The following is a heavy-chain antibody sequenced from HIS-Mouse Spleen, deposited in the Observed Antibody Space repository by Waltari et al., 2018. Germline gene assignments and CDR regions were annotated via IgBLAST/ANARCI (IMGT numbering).Heavy chain of an antibody. CDR3: ATDQDLAVEGAFDI. D-gene: IGHD6-19*01. CDR2: CDPEDGET. CDR1: GYNLTELS. V-gene: IGHV1-24*01. J-gene: IGHJ3*02. Sequence: QVQLVQSGAEVKKPGASVKVSCKVSGYNLTELSMHWVGEAPGKGLEWMGGCDPEDGETIYAQKFQGRVTMTEDTSTDTAYMELSSLRSEDTAVYYCATDQDLAVEGAFDIWGQGTMVTVSS.